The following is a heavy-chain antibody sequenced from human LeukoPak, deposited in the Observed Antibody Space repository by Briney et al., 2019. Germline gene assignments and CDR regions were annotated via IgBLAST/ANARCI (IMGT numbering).Heavy chain of an antibody. CDR2: INDAGRTT. CDR3: TNQPILAGSIDS. Sequence: PGGSLRLSCAASGFTFSSYGMSWARQAPGKGLEWVSTINDAGRTTYYADSVKGRFTISRDNSKNTVYLQMNNLRAEDTALYYCTNQPILAGSIDSWGQGTLVTVSS. D-gene: IGHD3-9*01. V-gene: IGHV3-23*01. CDR1: GFTFSSYG. J-gene: IGHJ4*02.